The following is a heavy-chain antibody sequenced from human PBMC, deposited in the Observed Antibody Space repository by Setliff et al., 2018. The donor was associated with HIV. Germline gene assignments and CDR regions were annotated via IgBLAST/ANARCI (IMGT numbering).Heavy chain of an antibody. D-gene: IGHD6-19*01. V-gene: IGHV4-61*01. J-gene: IGHJ4*02. CDR2: IYYSGST. CDR1: GDSVSSRSYY. CDR3: ARVVNSSGWHTYYFDY. Sequence: SETLSLTCTVSGDSVSSRSYYWSWIRQPPGKGLEWIGYIYYSGSTNYNPSLKSRVTISLDTSKNQFSLKLSSVTAADTAVYYCARVVNSSGWHTYYFDYWGQGTLVTVSS.